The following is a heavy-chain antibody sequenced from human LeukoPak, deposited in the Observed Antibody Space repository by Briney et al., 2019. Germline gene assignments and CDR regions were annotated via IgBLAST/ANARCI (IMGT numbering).Heavy chain of an antibody. D-gene: IGHD4-11*01. CDR2: TTGNGGST. CDR3: VRDYYSKYPLGNYMDV. J-gene: IGHJ6*03. V-gene: IGHV3-64*01. Sequence: PGGSLRLSCAASGFTLSSHAMHWIRQAPGKGLEYVSSTTGNGGSTYYASSVKGRFTISRDNSKNTLYLQMGSLRAEDMAVYYCVRDYYSKYPLGNYMDVWGKGTTVTVSS. CDR1: GFTLSSHA.